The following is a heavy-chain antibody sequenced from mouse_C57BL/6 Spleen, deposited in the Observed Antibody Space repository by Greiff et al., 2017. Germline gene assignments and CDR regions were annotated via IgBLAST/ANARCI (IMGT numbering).Heavy chain of an antibody. CDR1: GYTFTSYW. CDR3: ARGWYYGSSSRLAY. CDR2: IYPGSGST. D-gene: IGHD1-1*01. V-gene: IGHV1-55*01. Sequence: VQLQQPGAELVKPGASVKMSYKASGYTFTSYWITWVKQRPGQGLEWIGDIYPGSGSTNYNEKFKSKATLTVDTSSSTAYMQLSSLTSEDSAVDDCARGWYYGSSSRLAYWGQGTLVTVSA. J-gene: IGHJ3*01.